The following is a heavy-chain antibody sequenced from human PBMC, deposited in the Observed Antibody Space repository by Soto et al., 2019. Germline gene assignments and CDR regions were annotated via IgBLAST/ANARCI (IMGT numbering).Heavy chain of an antibody. CDR1: GGSISSGGYY. J-gene: IGHJ6*02. CDR2: IYYSGST. Sequence: ASETLSLTCTVSGGSISSGGYYWSWIRQHPGKGLEWIGYIYYSGSTYYNPSLKSRVTISVDTSKTQFSLKLSSVSAADTAVYYCASDHAGYSSGWYGNGMDVWGQGTTVTVSS. V-gene: IGHV4-31*03. CDR3: ASDHAGYSSGWYGNGMDV. D-gene: IGHD6-19*01.